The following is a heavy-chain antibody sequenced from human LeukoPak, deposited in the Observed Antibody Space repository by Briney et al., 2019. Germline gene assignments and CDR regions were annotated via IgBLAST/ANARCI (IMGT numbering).Heavy chain of an antibody. CDR2: ISSSGSTI. J-gene: IGHJ4*02. D-gene: IGHD6-19*01. V-gene: IGHV3-48*03. CDR1: GFTFSSYE. CDR3: ARVPPPYSSGWRSHFDY. Sequence: TGGSLRLSCAASGFTFSSYEMNWVRQAPGKGLEWVSYISSSGSTIYYADSVKGRFTISRDNAKNSLYLQMNSLRAEDTAVYYCARVPPPYSSGWRSHFDYWGQGTLVTVSS.